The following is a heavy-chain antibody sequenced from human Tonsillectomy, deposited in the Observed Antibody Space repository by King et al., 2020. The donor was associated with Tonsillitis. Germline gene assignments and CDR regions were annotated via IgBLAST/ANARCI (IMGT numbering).Heavy chain of an antibody. V-gene: IGHV4-39*01. Sequence: QLQESGPGLVKPSETLSLTCTVSGGSISSSTYYWGWIRQPPGQGLEWIASIYYTGSTYYNPSLKSRVTISVDTSKNQFSLKLSSVTAADTAVYYCARRADYDFWSASFDPWGQGTLVTVSS. CDR3: ARRADYDFWSASFDP. D-gene: IGHD3-3*01. CDR2: IYYTGST. CDR1: GGSISSSTYY. J-gene: IGHJ5*02.